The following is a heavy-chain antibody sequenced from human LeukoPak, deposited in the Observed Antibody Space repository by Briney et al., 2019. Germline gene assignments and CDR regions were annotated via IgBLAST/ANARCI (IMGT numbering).Heavy chain of an antibody. CDR3: ARHDAVATAEVAY. CDR2: IYPGDSDT. CDR1: GYSFTSYW. J-gene: IGHJ4*02. V-gene: IGHV5-51*01. Sequence: GESLKISCKGSGYSFTSYWIGWARQMPGKGLEWMGIIYPGDSDTRYSPSFQGQVTISADKSISTAYLQRSSLKASDTAMYYCARHDAVATAEVAYWGQGTLVTVSS. D-gene: IGHD5-12*01.